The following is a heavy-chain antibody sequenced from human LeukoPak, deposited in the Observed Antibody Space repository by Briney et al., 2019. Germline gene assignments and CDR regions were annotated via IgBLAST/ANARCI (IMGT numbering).Heavy chain of an antibody. CDR3: AKGRSSGYYFFDY. CDR2: LSYDGSNK. J-gene: IGHJ4*02. D-gene: IGHD3-22*01. Sequence: PGRCPPVSCAASGFTFSTHGMHWVRQAPGKGLEWVAVLSYDGSNKYYADSVKGRLTISRDNSKKTLYLQVNSLRAEDTAVYYCAKGRSSGYYFFDYWGQGTLVTVSS. CDR1: GFTFSTHG. V-gene: IGHV3-30*18.